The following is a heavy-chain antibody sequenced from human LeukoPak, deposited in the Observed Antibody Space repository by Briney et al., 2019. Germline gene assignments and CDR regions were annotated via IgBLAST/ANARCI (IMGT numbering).Heavy chain of an antibody. CDR2: IDWDDDK. J-gene: IGHJ3*02. CDR1: GFSLSTSGMC. Sequence: SGPTLVNPTQTLTLTCTFSGFSLSTSGMCVSWIRQPPGKALEWLALIDWDDDKYYSTSLKTRLTISKDTSKNQEVLTMTNMDPVDTATYYCARIRGAAAGGAFDIWGQGTMVTVSS. V-gene: IGHV2-70*01. D-gene: IGHD6-13*01. CDR3: ARIRGAAAGGAFDI.